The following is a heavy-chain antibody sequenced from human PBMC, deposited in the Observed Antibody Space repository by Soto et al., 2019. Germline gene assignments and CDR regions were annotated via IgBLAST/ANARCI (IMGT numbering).Heavy chain of an antibody. CDR1: GYTFTGYY. Sequence: ASVKVSCKASGYTFTGYYMHWVRQAPGQGLEWMGWINAGNGNTKYSQKFQGRVTITRDTSASTACMELSSLRSEDTAVYYCAAPYGSGSYPYYYGMDVWGQGTTVTVSS. D-gene: IGHD3-10*01. CDR2: INAGNGNT. J-gene: IGHJ6*02. V-gene: IGHV1-3*01. CDR3: AAPYGSGSYPYYYGMDV.